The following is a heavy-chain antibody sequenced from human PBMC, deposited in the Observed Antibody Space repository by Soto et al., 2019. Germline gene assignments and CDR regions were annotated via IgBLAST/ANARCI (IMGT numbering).Heavy chain of an antibody. CDR2: IWYDGSNK. Sequence: GGSLRLSCAASGFTFSSYGMHWVRQAPGKGLEWVAVIWYDGSNKYYADSVKGRFTISRDNSKNTLYLQMNSLRAEDTAVYYCARVHSSSSHYYYMDVWGKGTTVTVSS. CDR1: GFTFSSYG. D-gene: IGHD6-6*01. J-gene: IGHJ6*03. V-gene: IGHV3-33*01. CDR3: ARVHSSSSHYYYMDV.